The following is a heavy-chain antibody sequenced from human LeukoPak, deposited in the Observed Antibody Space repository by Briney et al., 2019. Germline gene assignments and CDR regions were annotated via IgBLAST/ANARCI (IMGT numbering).Heavy chain of an antibody. Sequence: SETLSLTCTVSGDSLSSGSYYWGWFRQPPGKGLEWIGSIYYSGSTSYNPSLKSRVTISVDTSKNQFSLKLSSVTAADTAVYYCARNMTLRDDSSGYTHQWFDPWGQGTLVTVSS. V-gene: IGHV4-39*01. J-gene: IGHJ5*02. CDR2: IYYSGST. CDR1: GDSLSSGSYY. D-gene: IGHD3-22*01. CDR3: ARNMTLRDDSSGYTHQWFDP.